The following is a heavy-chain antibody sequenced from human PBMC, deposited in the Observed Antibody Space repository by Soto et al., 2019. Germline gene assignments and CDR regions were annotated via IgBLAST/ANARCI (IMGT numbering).Heavy chain of an antibody. Sequence: EVQLLESGGGLVQPGGSLRLSCAASGFTFSSYAMSWVRQAPGKGLEWVSAISGSGGSTYYADSVKGRFTISRDNSKNTLYLQMNSLRAEDTAVYYYAKGGYYYDSSGYLDPWGQGTLVTVSS. CDR3: AKGGYYYDSSGYLDP. V-gene: IGHV3-23*01. D-gene: IGHD3-22*01. CDR2: ISGSGGST. CDR1: GFTFSSYA. J-gene: IGHJ5*02.